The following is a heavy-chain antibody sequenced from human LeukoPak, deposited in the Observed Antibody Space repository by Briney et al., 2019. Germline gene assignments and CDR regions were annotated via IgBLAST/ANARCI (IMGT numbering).Heavy chain of an antibody. Sequence: GGSLRLSCAASGFTFSSYSMNWVRQAPGKGLEWVSSISSSSSYIYYADSVKGRFTISRDNAKNSLYLQMNSLRAEDTAVYYCAKAGLLWFGEKYYFDYWGQGTLVTVSS. CDR3: AKAGLLWFGEKYYFDY. J-gene: IGHJ4*02. V-gene: IGHV3-21*04. CDR1: GFTFSSYS. CDR2: ISSSSSYI. D-gene: IGHD3-10*01.